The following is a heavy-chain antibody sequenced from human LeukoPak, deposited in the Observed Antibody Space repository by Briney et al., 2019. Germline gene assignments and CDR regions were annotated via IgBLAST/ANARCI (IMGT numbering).Heavy chain of an antibody. J-gene: IGHJ4*02. CDR2: ISWNSGSI. V-gene: IGHV3-9*01. Sequence: GRSLRLSCAASGFTFDDYPMHWVRQAPGKGLEWASGISWNSGSIGYADSVKGRFTISRDNAKNSLYLQMNSLRAEDTAVYYCATVSPGGKVGDWGQGTLVTVSS. D-gene: IGHD1-26*01. CDR1: GFTFDDYP. CDR3: ATVSPGGKVGD.